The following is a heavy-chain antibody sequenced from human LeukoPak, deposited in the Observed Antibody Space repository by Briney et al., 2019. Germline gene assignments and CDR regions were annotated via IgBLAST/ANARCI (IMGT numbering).Heavy chain of an antibody. D-gene: IGHD2-2*01. V-gene: IGHV3-21*01. CDR3: ARGLYCSSTSCYFVVGWFDP. J-gene: IGHJ5*02. CDR2: ISSSSSYI. Sequence: PGGPLRLSCAASGFTFSSYSMNWVRQAPGKGLEWVSSISSSSSYIYYADSVKGRFTISRDNAKNSLYLQMNSLRAEDTAVYYCARGLYCSSTSCYFVVGWFDPWGQGTLVTVSS. CDR1: GFTFSSYS.